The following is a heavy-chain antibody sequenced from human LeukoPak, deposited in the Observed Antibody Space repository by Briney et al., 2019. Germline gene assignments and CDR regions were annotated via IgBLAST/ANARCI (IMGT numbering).Heavy chain of an antibody. CDR1: GGSITSGSYY. D-gene: IGHD5/OR15-5a*01. CDR3: ARAYRVYGDRYFDY. CDR2: IYYSGST. Sequence: SETLSLTCTVSGGSITSGSYYWGWIRQPPGKGLEWIGSIYYSGSTYYNPSLQSRVTISVDTSKNQFSLKLSSVTAADTAVYYCARAYRVYGDRYFDYWGQGTLVTVSS. V-gene: IGHV4-39*01. J-gene: IGHJ4*02.